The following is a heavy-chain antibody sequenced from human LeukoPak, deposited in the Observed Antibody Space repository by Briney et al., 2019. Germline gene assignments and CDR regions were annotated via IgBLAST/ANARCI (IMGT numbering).Heavy chain of an antibody. D-gene: IGHD3-10*01. J-gene: IGHJ5*02. CDR3: AGVRGIISRNWFDP. V-gene: IGHV4-39*01. CDR1: GGSISSSSYY. Sequence: SETLSLTCTVSGGSISSSSYYWGWIRQPPEKGLEWIGTIYYGGSTYYNPSLKSRVTISVDTSKNQFSLKLSSVTAADTAVYFCAGVRGIISRNWFDPWGHGTLVTVSS. CDR2: IYYGGST.